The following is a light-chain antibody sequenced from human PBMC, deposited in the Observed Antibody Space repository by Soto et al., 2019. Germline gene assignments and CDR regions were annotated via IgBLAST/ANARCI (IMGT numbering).Light chain of an antibody. CDR3: QQYGSSQWT. CDR2: GAS. J-gene: IGKJ1*01. V-gene: IGKV3-15*01. Sequence: EIVMTQSPATLSVSPGESATLSCRASQSIRSNLAWYQQKPGQAPRLLIYGASTRATGIPARFSGSGSGTDFSLTISRLESEDFAVYYCQQYGSSQWTFGQGTKVEVK. CDR1: QSIRSN.